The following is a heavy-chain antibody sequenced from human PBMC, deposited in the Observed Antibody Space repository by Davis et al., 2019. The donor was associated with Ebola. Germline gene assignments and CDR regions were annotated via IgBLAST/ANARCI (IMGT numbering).Heavy chain of an antibody. CDR3: AKGGGSYGNWYFDL. J-gene: IGHJ2*01. CDR1: GFTFSSYA. Sequence: PGGSLRLSCAASGFTFSSYAMSWVRQAPGKGLEWVSAISGSGGSTYYAYSVKGRFTISRDNSKNTLYLQMNSLRAEDTAVYYCAKGGGSYGNWYFDLWGRGTLVTVSS. D-gene: IGHD1-26*01. V-gene: IGHV3-23*01. CDR2: ISGSGGST.